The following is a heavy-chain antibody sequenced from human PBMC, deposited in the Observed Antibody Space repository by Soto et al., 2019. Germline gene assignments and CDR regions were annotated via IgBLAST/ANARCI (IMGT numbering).Heavy chain of an antibody. J-gene: IGHJ4*02. CDR3: AREETGCYDTEGYFDY. Sequence: EVQLVESGGGLVQPGGSLRLSCAASGFTFSSYWMHWVRQAPGKGLVWVSRINSDGSSTSYADSVKGRFTISRDNAKNTLYLQMNSLRAEDTAVYYCAREETGCYDTEGYFDYWGQGTLVTVSS. D-gene: IGHD3-22*01. CDR2: INSDGSST. CDR1: GFTFSSYW. V-gene: IGHV3-74*01.